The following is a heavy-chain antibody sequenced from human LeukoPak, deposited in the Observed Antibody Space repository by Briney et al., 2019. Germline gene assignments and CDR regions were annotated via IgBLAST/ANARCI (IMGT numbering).Heavy chain of an antibody. V-gene: IGHV3-7*01. CDR3: ARDSGVPYYGSGFDY. D-gene: IGHD3-10*01. J-gene: IGHJ4*02. CDR2: INQDGSEK. CDR1: GFTFSSYW. Sequence: PGGSLRLSCAASGFTFSSYWMSWVRQAPGKGLEWVANINQDGSEKYYVDSVKGRFTISRDNAKNSLYLQMNSLRAEDTAVYYCARDSGVPYYGSGFDYWGQGTLVTVSS.